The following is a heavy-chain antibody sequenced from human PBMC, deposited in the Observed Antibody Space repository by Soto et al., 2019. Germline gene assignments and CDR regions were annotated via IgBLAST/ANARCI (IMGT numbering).Heavy chain of an antibody. CDR3: AKDLKVAVAANHDAFDI. D-gene: IGHD6-19*01. V-gene: IGHV3-72*01. J-gene: IGHJ3*02. CDR1: GFTFSDHY. Sequence: GGSLRLSCAASGFTFSDHYMDWVRQAPGKGLEWVGRARNKANSYTTEYAASVKDRFTISRDDSKNSLYLQMNSLKTEDTAVYYCAKDLKVAVAANHDAFDIWGQGTMVTVSS. CDR2: ARNKANSYTT.